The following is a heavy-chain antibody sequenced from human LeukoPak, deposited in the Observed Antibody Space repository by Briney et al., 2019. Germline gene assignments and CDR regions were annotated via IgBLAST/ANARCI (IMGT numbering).Heavy chain of an antibody. V-gene: IGHV4-34*01. D-gene: IGHD5-18*01. J-gene: IGHJ4*02. CDR2: INHSGST. CDR3: ARGPLAVDTAMVYPDY. Sequence: PSETLSLTCAVYGGSFSGYYWSWIRQPPGKGLEWIGEINHSGSTNYNPSLKSRVTISVDTSKSQFSLKLSSVTAADTAVYYCARGPLAVDTAMVYPDYWGQGTLVTVSS. CDR1: GGSFSGYY.